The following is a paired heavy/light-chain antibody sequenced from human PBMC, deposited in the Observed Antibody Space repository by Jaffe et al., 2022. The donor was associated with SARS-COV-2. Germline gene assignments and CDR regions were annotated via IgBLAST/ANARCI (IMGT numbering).Heavy chain of an antibody. J-gene: IGHJ4*02. Sequence: QVQLVQSGAEVKKPGASVKVSCKASGYSFTDFGISWVRQAPGQGLEWMGWISAYNGDSKYAQKYQGRVKMTTDISTSTAYMELRSLRSDDTALYYCTRDLGNVPLIFFDYWGQGTSVTVSS. CDR2: ISAYNGDS. CDR3: TRDLGNVPLIFFDY. V-gene: IGHV1-18*01. D-gene: IGHD3-16*01. CDR1: GYSFTDFG.
Light chain of an antibody. J-gene: IGKJ2*01. CDR3: QQYGRSPYT. CDR1: QSVTSSS. Sequence: DIVLTQSPDTLSLSPGEGATLSCRASQSVTSSSLAWYQQKLGQAPRLLIYGAYNRATGIPDRFRGSGSGTDFTLTIIRLEPEDFAVYYCQQYGRSPYTFGQGTKLEIK. V-gene: IGKV3-20*01. CDR2: GAY.